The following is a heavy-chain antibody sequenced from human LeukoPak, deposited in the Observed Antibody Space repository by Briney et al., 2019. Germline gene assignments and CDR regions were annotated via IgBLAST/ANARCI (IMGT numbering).Heavy chain of an antibody. Sequence: SGGPLRLSCAPSGFTFSSYAMSWVRQAPGKGLEWVSAISGSGGSTYYADSVKGRFTISRDNSKNTLYLQMNSLRAEDTAVYYCAKGSYSSGWNPPADYWGQGTLVTVSS. V-gene: IGHV3-23*01. CDR2: ISGSGGST. J-gene: IGHJ4*02. CDR1: GFTFSSYA. CDR3: AKGSYSSGWNPPADY. D-gene: IGHD6-19*01.